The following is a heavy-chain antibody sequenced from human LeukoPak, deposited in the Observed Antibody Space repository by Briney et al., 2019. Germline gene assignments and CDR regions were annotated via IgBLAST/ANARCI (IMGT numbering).Heavy chain of an antibody. CDR1: GGSISSYY. D-gene: IGHD6-13*01. J-gene: IGHJ4*02. Sequence: SETLSLTCTVSGGSISSYYWSWIRQPPGKGLEWIGYIYYSGSTYYNPSLKSRVTISVDASKNQFSLKLTSVTAADTAVYYCARLVGSSWYHEVLRGRDYWGQGTLVTVSS. CDR2: IYYSGST. CDR3: ARLVGSSWYHEVLRGRDY. V-gene: IGHV4-59*04.